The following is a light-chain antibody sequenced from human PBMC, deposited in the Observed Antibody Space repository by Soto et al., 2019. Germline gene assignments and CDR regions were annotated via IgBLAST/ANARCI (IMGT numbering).Light chain of an antibody. V-gene: IGLV2-14*01. Sequence: QSVLTQPASVSGSPGQSITISCTGTSSDVGGYNYVSWYQQHPGKAPKLMIYDVSNRPSGVSNRFSGSKSGNTASLTISGLQAEDEADYYCSSYTSSSTYAFGTGTKPTVL. CDR2: DVS. J-gene: IGLJ1*01. CDR1: SSDVGGYNY. CDR3: SSYTSSSTYA.